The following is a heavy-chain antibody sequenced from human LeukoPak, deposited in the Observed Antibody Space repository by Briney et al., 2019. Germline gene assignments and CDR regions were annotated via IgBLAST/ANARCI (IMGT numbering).Heavy chain of an antibody. Sequence: PGGSLRLSCTASGFTFSSYWIHWVRQAPGKGLEWVGFIRSKAYGETADYAASVKGRFTISRDDSKAIAYLQMNSLKTEDTAVYHCTRDRGAYNLYDYWGQGTLVTVSS. CDR1: GFTFSSYW. CDR3: TRDRGAYNLYDY. CDR2: IRSKAYGETA. J-gene: IGHJ4*02. V-gene: IGHV3-49*04. D-gene: IGHD1-1*01.